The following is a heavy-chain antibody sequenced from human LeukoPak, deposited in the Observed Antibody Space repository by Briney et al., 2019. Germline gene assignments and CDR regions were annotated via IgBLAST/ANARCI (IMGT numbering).Heavy chain of an antibody. CDR3: ARAYGSGSYYDY. D-gene: IGHD3-10*01. J-gene: IGHJ4*02. CDR1: GFTFSSYA. V-gene: IGHV3-64*01. Sequence: PGGSLRLSCAASGFTFSSYAMHWVRQAPGKGLEYASAISSNGGSTYYANSVKGRFTISRDNSKNTLYLQMGSLRAEDMAVYYCARAYGSGSYYDYWGQGTLVTVSS. CDR2: ISSNGGST.